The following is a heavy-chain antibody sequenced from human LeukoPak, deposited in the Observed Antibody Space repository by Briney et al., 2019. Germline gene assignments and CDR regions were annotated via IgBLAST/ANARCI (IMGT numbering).Heavy chain of an antibody. CDR1: GFTFSTFA. CDR3: ARGPWDDP. V-gene: IGHV3-21*01. Sequence: GGSLRLSCAASGFTFSTFAMHWVRLSPGKGLEWVSSITGSGPYILYADSVKRRFTISRDNAKNSLYLQMNSLRAEDTAVYYCARGPWDDPWGQGTLVTVSS. D-gene: IGHD1-26*01. J-gene: IGHJ5*02. CDR2: ITGSGPYI.